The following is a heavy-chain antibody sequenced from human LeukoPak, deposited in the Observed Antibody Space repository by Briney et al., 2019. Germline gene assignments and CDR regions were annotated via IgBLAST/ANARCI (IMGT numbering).Heavy chain of an antibody. D-gene: IGHD6-13*01. V-gene: IGHV4-39*01. CDR2: IYYSGST. CDR1: GGSIRSSSYY. J-gene: IGHJ4*02. CDR3: ARLRNAAAGIDY. Sequence: SETLSLTCTVSGGSIRSSSYYWAWIRQPPGKGLEWIGSIYYSGSTYNNPSLKSRVTILVDTSKNQFSLKLSSVTAADTAVYYCARLRNAAAGIDYWGQGTLVTVSS.